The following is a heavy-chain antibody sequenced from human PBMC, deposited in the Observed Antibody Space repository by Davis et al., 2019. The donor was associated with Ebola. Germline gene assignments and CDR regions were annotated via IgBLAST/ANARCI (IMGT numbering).Heavy chain of an antibody. CDR2: ISYDGSNK. Sequence: GESLKISCAASGFTFTYYGMHWVRQAPGKGLEWVALISYDGSNKYYADSVKGRFTISRDNSKNTLYLQMNSLRAEDTAVYYCAKATPDYIIVVPGGPGPFDYWGQGTLVTVSS. D-gene: IGHD3-22*01. V-gene: IGHV3-30*18. J-gene: IGHJ4*02. CDR1: GFTFTYYG. CDR3: AKATPDYIIVVPGGPGPFDY.